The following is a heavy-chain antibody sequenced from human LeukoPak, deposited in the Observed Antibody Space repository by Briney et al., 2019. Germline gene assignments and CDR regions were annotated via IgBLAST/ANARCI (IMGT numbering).Heavy chain of an antibody. D-gene: IGHD3-9*01. J-gene: IGHJ4*02. Sequence: GGSLRLSCAASGFTFSSYWMSWVRQAPGKGLEWVANIKQDGSEKYYVDSVKGRFTISRDNAKNSLYLQMNSLRAEDTAVYYCASPPRSRYFDWSWVYWGQGTLVTVSS. CDR2: IKQDGSEK. CDR3: ASPPRSRYFDWSWVY. V-gene: IGHV3-7*01. CDR1: GFTFSSYW.